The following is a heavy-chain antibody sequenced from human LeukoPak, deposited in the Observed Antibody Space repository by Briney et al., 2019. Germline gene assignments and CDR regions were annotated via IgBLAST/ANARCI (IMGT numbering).Heavy chain of an antibody. CDR2: ISSSSSYI. V-gene: IGHV3-21*01. D-gene: IGHD3-10*01. J-gene: IGHJ4*02. Sequence: KPGGSLRLSCAASGFTFSSYSMNWVRQAPGKGLEWVSSISSSSSYIYYADSVKGRFTISRDNAKNSLYLQMNSLRAEDTAVYYCAKDILWFGELFVDYWGQGTLVTVSS. CDR3: AKDILWFGELFVDY. CDR1: GFTFSSYS.